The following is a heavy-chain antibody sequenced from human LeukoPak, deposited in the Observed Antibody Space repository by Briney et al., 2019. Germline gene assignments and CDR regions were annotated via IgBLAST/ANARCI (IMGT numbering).Heavy chain of an antibody. J-gene: IGHJ3*02. CDR3: TKNMGIRGYEKSDAFDI. CDR2: FSSSGGGT. CDR1: GFTFSSYA. Sequence: GTSLRLSCAASGFTFSSYAMTWVRQAPGKGLEWVSTFSSSGGGTYYADSVKGRFTISRDNSKNTLYLQMSSLRVEDTAVYYCTKNMGIRGYEKSDAFDIWGQGTMVTVSS. V-gene: IGHV3-23*01. D-gene: IGHD5-12*01.